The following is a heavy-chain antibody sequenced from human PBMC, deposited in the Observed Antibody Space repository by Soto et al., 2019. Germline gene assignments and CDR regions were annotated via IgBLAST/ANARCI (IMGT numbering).Heavy chain of an antibody. J-gene: IGHJ6*03. CDR1: GGSISSYY. CDR2: IYYSGST. V-gene: IGHV4-59*08. CDR3: ARHENNYYYYYMDV. Sequence: SETLSLTCTVSGGSISSYYWSWIRQPPGKGLEWIGYIYYSGSTNYNPSLKSRVTISVDTSKNQFSLKLSSVTAADTAVYYCARHENNYYYYYMDVWGKGTTVTVSS.